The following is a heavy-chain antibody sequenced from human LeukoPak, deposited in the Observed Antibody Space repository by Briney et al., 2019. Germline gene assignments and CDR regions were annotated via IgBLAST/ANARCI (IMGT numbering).Heavy chain of an antibody. Sequence: PGGSLRLSCAASGFTVSNNYMSWVRQAPGKGLEWVSVVYSGGGTYYADSVKGRFTISRDNSKNTVYLQMNTLRAEDTAVYYCARGRVDDYGDSDAFDIWGQGTMVTVSS. CDR2: VYSGGGT. D-gene: IGHD4-17*01. V-gene: IGHV3-66*01. CDR3: ARGRVDDYGDSDAFDI. CDR1: GFTVSNNY. J-gene: IGHJ3*02.